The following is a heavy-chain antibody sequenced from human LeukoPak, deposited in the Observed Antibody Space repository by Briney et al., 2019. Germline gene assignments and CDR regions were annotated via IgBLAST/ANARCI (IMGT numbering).Heavy chain of an antibody. D-gene: IGHD3-22*01. CDR1: GFTLDDYA. Sequence: GRSLRLSCAASGFTLDDYAIHWVRQAPGKGLEWVSGINWNSGSKHYADSVKGRFTISRDNAKNSLYLQMNSLRAEDTALYFCAKDFSSGYYYFDYWGQGTLVTVSS. J-gene: IGHJ4*02. V-gene: IGHV3-9*01. CDR2: INWNSGSK. CDR3: AKDFSSGYYYFDY.